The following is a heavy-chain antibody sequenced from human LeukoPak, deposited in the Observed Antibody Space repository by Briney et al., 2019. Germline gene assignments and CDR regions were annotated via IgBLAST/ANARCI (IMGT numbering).Heavy chain of an antibody. V-gene: IGHV4-59*12. Sequence: SGTLSLTCTVSGGSIGSLFWSWIRQPPGKGLEWIGYIYYTGSTTYNPSLKSRVTISVDTSKNQFSLKLSSVTAADTAVYYCARTMAAVDPFDYWGQGTLVTVSS. D-gene: IGHD6-19*01. CDR3: ARTMAAVDPFDY. J-gene: IGHJ4*02. CDR1: GGSIGSLF. CDR2: IYYTGST.